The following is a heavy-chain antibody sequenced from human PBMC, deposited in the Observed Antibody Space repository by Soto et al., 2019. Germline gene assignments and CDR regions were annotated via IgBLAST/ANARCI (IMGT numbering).Heavy chain of an antibody. J-gene: IGHJ4*02. CDR1: GFTFSSYA. D-gene: IGHD6-13*01. CDR2: ISGSGGST. Sequence: GGSLRLSCAASGFTFSSYAMSWVRQAPGKGLEWVSAISGSGGSTYYADSVKGRFTISRDNSKNTLYLQMNSLRAEDTAVYYCARIAAAGTGSSYWFDYWGQGTLVTVSS. V-gene: IGHV3-23*01. CDR3: ARIAAAGTGSSYWFDY.